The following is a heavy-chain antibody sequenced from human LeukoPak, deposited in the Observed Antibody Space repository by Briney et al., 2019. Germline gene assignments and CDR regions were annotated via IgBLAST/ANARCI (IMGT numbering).Heavy chain of an antibody. CDR2: IYYSGST. Sequence: SETLSLTCTVSGGSISSYYWSWIRQPPGKGLEWIGYIYYSGSTNYNPSLKSRVTISVDTSKNQFSLKLSSVTAADTAVYYCARDAHYDSSGYYYGPYYFDYWGQGTLVTVSS. V-gene: IGHV4-59*01. D-gene: IGHD3-22*01. CDR1: GGSISSYY. J-gene: IGHJ4*02. CDR3: ARDAHYDSSGYYYGPYYFDY.